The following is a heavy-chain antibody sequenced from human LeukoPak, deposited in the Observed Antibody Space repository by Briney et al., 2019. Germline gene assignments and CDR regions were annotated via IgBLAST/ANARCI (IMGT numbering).Heavy chain of an antibody. Sequence: SVKVSCKASGGTFSSYAISWVRQAPGQGLEWMGGIIPIFGTANYAQKFQGRVTITADESTSTAYMELSSLRSEDTAVYYCARDENYYDSSGYYYLDWGQGTLVTVSS. D-gene: IGHD3-22*01. CDR2: IIPIFGTA. CDR3: ARDENYYDSSGYYYLD. CDR1: GGTFSSYA. J-gene: IGHJ4*02. V-gene: IGHV1-69*13.